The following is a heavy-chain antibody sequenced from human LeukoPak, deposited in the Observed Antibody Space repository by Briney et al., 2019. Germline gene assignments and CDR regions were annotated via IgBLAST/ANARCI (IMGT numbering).Heavy chain of an antibody. V-gene: IGHV4-39*07. CDR3: AREDYGDPWFDP. Sequence: SETLSLTCTVSGGSISSSSYYWGWIRQPPGKGLEWIGSIYYSGSTYYNPSLKSRVTISVDTSKNQFSLKLSSVTAADTAVYYCAREDYGDPWFDPWGQGTLVTVSS. J-gene: IGHJ5*02. D-gene: IGHD4-17*01. CDR1: GGSISSSSYY. CDR2: IYYSGST.